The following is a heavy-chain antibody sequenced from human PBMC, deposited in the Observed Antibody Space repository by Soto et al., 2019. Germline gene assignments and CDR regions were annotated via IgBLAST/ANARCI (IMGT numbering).Heavy chain of an antibody. Sequence: ASVKVSCKASGYTFTSYPTHWVRQAPGQRLEWMGWIDAGNGNTKYSQKFRGRVTFTTDTSASTAYMELRSLRSDDTAVYYCARVVPGAEAWFGPWGQGTLVTVSS. CDR2: IDAGNGNT. CDR3: ARVVPGAEAWFGP. J-gene: IGHJ5*02. CDR1: GYTFTSYP. V-gene: IGHV1-3*01. D-gene: IGHD2-2*01.